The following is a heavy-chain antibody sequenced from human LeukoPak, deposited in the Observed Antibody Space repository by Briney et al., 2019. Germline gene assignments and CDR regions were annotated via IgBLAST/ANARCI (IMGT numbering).Heavy chain of an antibody. J-gene: IGHJ5*02. CDR2: IYYSGST. D-gene: IGHD2-2*01. CDR3: ARAGGYCSSTSCYLGSWFDP. Sequence: SETLSLTCTVSGGSISSYYWSWIRQPPGKGLEWIGYIYYSGSTNYNPSLKSRVTLSVDTSKNQFSLKLSSVTAADTAVYYCARAGGYCSSTSCYLGSWFDPWGQGTLVTVSS. V-gene: IGHV4-59*01. CDR1: GGSISSYY.